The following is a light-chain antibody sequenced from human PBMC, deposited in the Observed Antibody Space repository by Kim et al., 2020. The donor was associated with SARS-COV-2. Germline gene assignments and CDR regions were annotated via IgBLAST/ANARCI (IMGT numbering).Light chain of an antibody. CDR1: QSASSY. CDR3: QQRSNWPTT. J-gene: IGKJ1*01. Sequence: LSPGERATLSCRASQSASSYLAWYQQKPGQAPRLLIYDASNRATGIPARFSGSGSGTDFTLTISSLEPEDFAVYYCQQRSNWPTTFGQVTKVDIK. V-gene: IGKV3-11*01. CDR2: DAS.